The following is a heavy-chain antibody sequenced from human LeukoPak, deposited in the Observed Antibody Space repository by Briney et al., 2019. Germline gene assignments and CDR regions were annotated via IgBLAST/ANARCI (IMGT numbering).Heavy chain of an antibody. CDR2: IYYSGST. CDR3: AREGSGSYYNWFDP. D-gene: IGHD3-10*01. J-gene: IGHJ5*02. CDR1: GGSIYGYY. Sequence: SETLSLTCTVSGGSIYGYYWSWIRQPPGTGLEWIGYIYYSGSTNYNPSLKSRVTISVHTSKNQFSLKLSSVTAADTAVYYCAREGSGSYYNWFDPWGQGTLVTVSS. V-gene: IGHV4-59*01.